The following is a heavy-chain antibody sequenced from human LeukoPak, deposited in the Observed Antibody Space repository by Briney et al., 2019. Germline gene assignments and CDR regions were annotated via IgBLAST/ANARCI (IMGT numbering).Heavy chain of an antibody. CDR1: GFTFSSYE. Sequence: GGSLRLSCTASGFTFSSYEMNWVRQAPGKGLEWVSYISSSGTTKYYADSVKGRFTISRDNAKNTVYLQMNSLRAEDTAVYYCARDQKYCSGGHCYFEDWGQGTLVTVSS. CDR3: ARDQKYCSGGHCYFED. V-gene: IGHV3-48*03. D-gene: IGHD2-15*01. CDR2: ISSSGTTK. J-gene: IGHJ4*02.